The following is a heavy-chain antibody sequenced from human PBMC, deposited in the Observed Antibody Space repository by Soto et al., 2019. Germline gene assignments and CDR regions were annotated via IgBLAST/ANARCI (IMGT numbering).Heavy chain of an antibody. V-gene: IGHV1-69*01. CDR2: FIPIFGTA. D-gene: IGHD3-9*01. CDR1: GGTFSSYA. J-gene: IGHJ5*02. Sequence: QVQLVQSGAEVKKPGSSVKVSCKASGGTFSSYAISWVRQAPGQGLEWMGGFIPIFGTANYAQKLQGRVTITADESTRTAYMELSSLRSEDTAVYYCANGPGADPLNYDILTGPFDPWGQGTLVTVSS. CDR3: ANGPGADPLNYDILTGPFDP.